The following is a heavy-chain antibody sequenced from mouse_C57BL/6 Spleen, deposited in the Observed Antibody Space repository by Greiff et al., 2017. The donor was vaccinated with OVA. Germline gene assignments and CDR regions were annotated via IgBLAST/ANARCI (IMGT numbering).Heavy chain of an antibody. CDR2: IYPGDGDT. CDR3: ARANYYGDSFDY. D-gene: IGHD1-1*01. J-gene: IGHJ2*01. Sequence: LVESGPELVKPGASVKISCKASGYAFSSSWMNWVKQRPGKGLEWIGRIYPGDGDTNYNGMFKGKATLTADKSSSTAYMQLSSLTSEDSAVYFCARANYYGDSFDYWGQGTTLTVSS. V-gene: IGHV1-82*01. CDR1: GYAFSSSW.